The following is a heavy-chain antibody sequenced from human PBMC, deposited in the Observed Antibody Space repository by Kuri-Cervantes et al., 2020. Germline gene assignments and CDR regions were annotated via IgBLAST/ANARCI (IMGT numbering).Heavy chain of an antibody. Sequence: GESLKISCAASGFTFSSYSMNWVRQAPGKGLEWVSSISSSSSYIYYADSVKGRFTNSRDNAKNSLYLQMNSLRAEDTAVYYCAREGQGYCSSTSRPFDYWGQGTLVTVSS. CDR1: GFTFSSYS. CDR2: ISSSSSYI. D-gene: IGHD2-2*01. CDR3: AREGQGYCSSTSRPFDY. V-gene: IGHV3-21*01. J-gene: IGHJ4*02.